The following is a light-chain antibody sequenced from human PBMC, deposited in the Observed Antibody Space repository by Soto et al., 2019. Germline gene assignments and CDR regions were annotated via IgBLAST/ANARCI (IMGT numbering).Light chain of an antibody. Sequence: QSVLTQPASVSGSPGQSITISCTGTSSDVGGYNYVSWYQQCPGKAPKLVIYDVSKRPSGVSDRFSGSKSGNTASLTISGLQAEDEADYYCSSYTNSVTLGCGFGTGTKVTVL. V-gene: IGLV2-14*01. CDR1: SSDVGGYNY. CDR2: DVS. J-gene: IGLJ1*01. CDR3: SSYTNSVTLGCG.